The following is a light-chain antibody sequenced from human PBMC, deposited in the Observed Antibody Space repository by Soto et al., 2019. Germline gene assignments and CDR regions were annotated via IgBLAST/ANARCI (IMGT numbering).Light chain of an antibody. Sequence: QSVLTQPASVSGSPGQSITISCTGTSSDVGSYNLVSWYQQHPGKAPKLMIYEVTKRPSGVSNRISGSKSGNTASLTISGFQAEDEADYYCCSYAGSSTSYGFGTGTKVTVL. J-gene: IGLJ1*01. CDR1: SSDVGSYNL. CDR3: CSYAGSSTSYG. V-gene: IGLV2-23*02. CDR2: EVT.